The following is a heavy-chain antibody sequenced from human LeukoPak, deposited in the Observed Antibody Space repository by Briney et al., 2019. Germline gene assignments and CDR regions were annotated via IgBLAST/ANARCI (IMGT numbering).Heavy chain of an antibody. V-gene: IGHV4-30-4*08. CDR2: IYYSGST. J-gene: IGHJ1*01. Sequence: PSETLSLTCTVSGVSISSYYWSWIRQPPGKGLEWIGYIYYSGSTYYNPSLKSRVTISVDTSKNQFSLKLSSVTAADTAVYYCAREGVGAYYDSSGTTLGYFQHWGQGTLVTVSS. D-gene: IGHD3-22*01. CDR1: GVSISSYY. CDR3: AREGVGAYYDSSGTTLGYFQH.